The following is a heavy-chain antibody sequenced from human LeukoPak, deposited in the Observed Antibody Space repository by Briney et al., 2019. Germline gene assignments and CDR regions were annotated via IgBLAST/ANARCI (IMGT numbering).Heavy chain of an antibody. CDR3: AREARSGWSDYYYYMDV. Sequence: PSETPSLTSIDSGDSISINYSSCIRHPPEKRLESSWHIYYSGSTNYNPSLMSRVAISVDTSKNQFSLKLSSVTPADTPVYYCAREARSGWSDYYYYMDVWGKGATVTVSS. V-gene: IGHV4-59*01. CDR1: GDSISINY. J-gene: IGHJ6*03. CDR2: IYYSGST. D-gene: IGHD6-19*01.